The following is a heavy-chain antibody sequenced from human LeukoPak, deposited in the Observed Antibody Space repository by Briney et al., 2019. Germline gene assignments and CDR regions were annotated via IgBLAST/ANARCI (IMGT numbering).Heavy chain of an antibody. D-gene: IGHD3-9*01. CDR2: IYNSVTT. Sequence: SETLSLTCTASGGSISNHYWSWIRQPPGKGLEWIGYIYNSVTTNYNPSLKSRVTISVDTSKNQFSLKLTSVTAADTAVYYCAGQAAFDRSEGQFDYWGQGTLVTVSS. CDR3: AGQAAFDRSEGQFDY. J-gene: IGHJ4*02. V-gene: IGHV4-59*11. CDR1: GGSISNHY.